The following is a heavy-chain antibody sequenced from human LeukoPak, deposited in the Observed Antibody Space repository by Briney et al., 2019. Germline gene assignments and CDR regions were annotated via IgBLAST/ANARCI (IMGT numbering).Heavy chain of an antibody. D-gene: IGHD3-22*01. CDR2: IYTSGST. CDR1: GGSISSGSYD. V-gene: IGHV4-61*02. J-gene: IGHJ4*02. CDR3: ARAPGYYDSSGTPEGLDY. Sequence: PSETLSLTCTVSGGSISSGSYDWSWLRQPAGRGLEWIARIYTSGSTNYNPSLKSRVTISVDTSKNQFSLKLSSVTAADTAVYHCARAPGYYDSSGTPEGLDYWGQGTLVTVSS.